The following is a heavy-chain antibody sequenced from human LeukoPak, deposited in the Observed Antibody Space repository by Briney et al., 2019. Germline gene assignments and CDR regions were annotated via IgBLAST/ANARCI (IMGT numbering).Heavy chain of an antibody. CDR2: ISYDGSNK. V-gene: IGHV3-30-3*01. Sequence: GGSLRLSCTAFGFTFSTYAMHWVRQAPGKGLEWVALISYDGSNKHYAEFVKGRFTISRDNSKNTLYLQMNSLRAEDTAVYYCPSSNWFDPWGQGTLVTVSS. CDR1: GFTFSTYA. CDR3: PSSNWFDP. J-gene: IGHJ5*02.